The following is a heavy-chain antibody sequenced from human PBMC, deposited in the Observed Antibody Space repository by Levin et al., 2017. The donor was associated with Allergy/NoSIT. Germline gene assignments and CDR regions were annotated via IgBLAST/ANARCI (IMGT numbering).Heavy chain of an antibody. Sequence: GGSLRLSCAASGFTLSSYGMNWVRQAPGKGLEWVSYISGSSGTIYYADSVKGRFTISRDNAKKSLSLQMNTLRDEDTAVYYCARDRDDYGDPDGAFDIWGQGTMVTVS. CDR2: ISGSSGTI. J-gene: IGHJ3*02. D-gene: IGHD4-17*01. V-gene: IGHV3-48*02. CDR1: GFTLSSYG. CDR3: ARDRDDYGDPDGAFDI.